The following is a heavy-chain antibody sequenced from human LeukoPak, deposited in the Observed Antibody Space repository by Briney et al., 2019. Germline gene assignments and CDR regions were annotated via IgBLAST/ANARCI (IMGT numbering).Heavy chain of an antibody. J-gene: IGHJ5*02. CDR1: GFTFSSYA. D-gene: IGHD2-8*01. CDR2: ISGSGGST. Sequence: PGGSLRLSCAASGFTFSSYAMSWVRQAPGKGLEWVSAISGSGGSTYYADSVKGRFTISRDNSKNTLYLQMNSLRAEDTAVYYCAKVGPAPLSYCTNGVCCFDPWGQGTLVTVSS. V-gene: IGHV3-23*01. CDR3: AKVGPAPLSYCTNGVCCFDP.